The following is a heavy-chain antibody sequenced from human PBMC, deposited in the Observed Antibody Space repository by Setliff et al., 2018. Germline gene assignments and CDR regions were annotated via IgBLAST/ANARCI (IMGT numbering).Heavy chain of an antibody. Sequence: SETLSLTCAVYGGSFNVYFWSWIRQPPGKGLEWIGEISHSGSTNYNPSLKGRVAMSVDTSKRQFSLKLSSVTAADTAVYYLPLANCSKNCEEALDYWSQGTLVTVSS. CDR3: PLANCSKNCEEALDY. CDR2: ISHSGST. CDR1: GGSFNVYF. V-gene: IGHV4-34*01. J-gene: IGHJ4*02. D-gene: IGHD2-2*01.